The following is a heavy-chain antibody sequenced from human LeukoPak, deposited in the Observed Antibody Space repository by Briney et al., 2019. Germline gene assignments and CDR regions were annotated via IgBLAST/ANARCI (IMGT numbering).Heavy chain of an antibody. V-gene: IGHV3-23*01. CDR2: ISNSGGRT. Sequence: GGSLRLSCAASGFIFSSYAMRWVRQDPGKGLEWVSAISNSGGRTYYADSVKGRFTISRDNSKNTLYLQMNSLRAEDTAVYYCANNWNLDYWGQGTLVTVSS. J-gene: IGHJ4*02. CDR3: ANNWNLDY. D-gene: IGHD1-20*01. CDR1: GFIFSSYA.